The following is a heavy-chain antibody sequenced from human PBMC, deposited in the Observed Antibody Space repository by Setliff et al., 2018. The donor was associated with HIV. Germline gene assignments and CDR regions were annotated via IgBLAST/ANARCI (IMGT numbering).Heavy chain of an antibody. Sequence: PGGSLRLSCAASGFTFSTYWMSWFRQAPGKGLEWVANIKENGDEKYYVDSVKGRFTISRDNAKNSLYLQMSSLRVEDTAVYYCARSVPDSAYRPTDYWGQGTQVTASS. J-gene: IGHJ4*02. CDR3: ARSVPDSAYRPTDY. V-gene: IGHV3-7*03. CDR1: GFTFSTYW. CDR2: IKENGDEK. D-gene: IGHD3-22*01.